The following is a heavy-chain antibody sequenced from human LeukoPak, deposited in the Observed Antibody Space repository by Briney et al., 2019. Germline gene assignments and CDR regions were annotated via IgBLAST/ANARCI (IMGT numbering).Heavy chain of an antibody. J-gene: IGHJ5*02. CDR3: AHQVPPNDEFFDH. CDR1: GFTFSSYY. CDR2: ISNTGRAT. V-gene: IGHV3-23*01. Sequence: GGSLRLSCVASGFTFSSYYMHWVRQAPGEGLEWLSGISNTGRATDYADSIKGRFTISRDNSKNTVFLQMNSLRAEDTAEYFCAHQVPPNDEFFDHWGQGTLVTVSS.